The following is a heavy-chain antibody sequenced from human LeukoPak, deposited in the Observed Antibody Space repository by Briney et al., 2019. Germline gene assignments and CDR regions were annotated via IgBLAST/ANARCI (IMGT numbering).Heavy chain of an antibody. CDR1: GGSISSYY. D-gene: IGHD2-8*01. Sequence: PSETLSLTCTVSGGSISSYYWNWIRQPAGKGLEWIGRITSSRTTNYNPSLKSRLTMSVDTSKNQFSLRLSSVTAADTAVYYCARAALTVYGTPKPFDYWGQGTLVTVSS. J-gene: IGHJ4*02. CDR3: ARAALTVYGTPKPFDY. CDR2: ITSSRTT. V-gene: IGHV4-4*07.